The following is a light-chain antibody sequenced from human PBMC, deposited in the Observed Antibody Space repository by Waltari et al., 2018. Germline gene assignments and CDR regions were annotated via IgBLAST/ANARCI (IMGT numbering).Light chain of an antibody. CDR2: AAS. CDR1: QSISSY. J-gene: IGKJ4*01. Sequence: TQSPSSLSASVGDRVTITCRASQSISSYLNWYQQKPGKAPKLLIYAASSLQSGVPSRFRGSGSGTDFTLTISSLQPEDFATYYCQQSYSTPPLTFGGGTKVEIK. V-gene: IGKV1-39*01. CDR3: QQSYSTPPLT.